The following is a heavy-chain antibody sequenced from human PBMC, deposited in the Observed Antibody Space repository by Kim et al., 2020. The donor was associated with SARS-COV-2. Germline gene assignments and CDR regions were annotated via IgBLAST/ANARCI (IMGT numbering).Heavy chain of an antibody. J-gene: IGHJ2*01. V-gene: IGHV3-23*01. Sequence: DSVKGRCTISRDKSKHKLYLQMNSLRAEDTAVYYCARGFESGSNHWYFDLWGRGTLVTVSS. D-gene: IGHD3-10*01. CDR3: ARGFESGSNHWYFDL.